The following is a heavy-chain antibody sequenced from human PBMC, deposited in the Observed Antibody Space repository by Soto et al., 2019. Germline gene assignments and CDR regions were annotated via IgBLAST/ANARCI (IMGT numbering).Heavy chain of an antibody. D-gene: IGHD3-3*01. Sequence: QVQLVESGGGVVQPGRSLRLSCAASGFTFSNFGMHWVRQAPGKGLEWVAAISADGSDKYFSGSVKGRFTISRDNSKNTLFLQMNSLRVEDTAVYYCVKGSDVARQEFDYWGQGTLVTVSS. CDR3: VKGSDVARQEFDY. CDR2: ISADGSDK. J-gene: IGHJ4*02. CDR1: GFTFSNFG. V-gene: IGHV3-30*18.